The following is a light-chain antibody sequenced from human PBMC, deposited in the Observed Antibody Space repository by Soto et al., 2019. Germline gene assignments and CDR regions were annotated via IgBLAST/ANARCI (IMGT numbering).Light chain of an antibody. Sequence: NFMLTQPHSVSESPGKTVTISCTRSSGSIASNYVQWYQQRPGSAPTTVIYEDNQRPSGVPDRFSGSIDSSSNSASLTISGLKTADEADYYGHSYGSIYQGVFGGGTQLTV. V-gene: IGLV6-57*04. J-gene: IGLJ3*02. CDR2: EDN. CDR1: SGSIASNY. CDR3: HSYGSIYQGV.